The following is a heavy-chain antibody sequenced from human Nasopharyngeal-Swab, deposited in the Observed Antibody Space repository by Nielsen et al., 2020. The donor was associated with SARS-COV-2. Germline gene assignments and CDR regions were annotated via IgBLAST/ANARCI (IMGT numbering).Heavy chain of an antibody. J-gene: IGHJ3*02. CDR1: GGSISSGGYY. CDR3: ARARITMIVVVDAFDI. V-gene: IGHV4-31*03. D-gene: IGHD3-22*01. Sequence: SETLSLTCTVSGGSISSGGYYWSWIRQHPGKGLEWIGYIYYSGSTYYNPSLKSRVTISVDTSKNQFSLKLSSVTAADTAVYYCARARITMIVVVDAFDIWSQGTMVTVSS. CDR2: IYYSGST.